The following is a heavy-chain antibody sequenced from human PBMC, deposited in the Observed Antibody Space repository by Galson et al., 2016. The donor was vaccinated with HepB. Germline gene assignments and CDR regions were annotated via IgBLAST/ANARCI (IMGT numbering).Heavy chain of an antibody. CDR3: ARVGYGGFDC. CDR1: GFTFNNYW. J-gene: IGHJ4*02. V-gene: IGHV3-7*03. D-gene: IGHD4-23*01. Sequence: SLRLSCAASGFTFNNYWMSWVRQAPGKGLEWVANIKQNGREKDYVDSVKGQFTISRDNAKNSLYLQMNSLRAEDTAVYYCARVGYGGFDCWGQGDLVTVSS. CDR2: IKQNGREK.